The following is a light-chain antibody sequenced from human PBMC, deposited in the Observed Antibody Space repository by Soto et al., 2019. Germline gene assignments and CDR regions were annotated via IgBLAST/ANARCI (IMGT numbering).Light chain of an antibody. CDR2: DTS. Sequence: QAVVTQEPSLTVSPGGTVTLTCASSTGAVTSGHYPYWFQQKPGQAPRTLIYDTSDTHSWTPARFSGSLLGGKAALTLSGAQPEDEADYYCLLSYSDGVVFGGGTKLTVL. V-gene: IGLV7-46*01. J-gene: IGLJ2*01. CDR1: TGAVTSGHY. CDR3: LLSYSDGVV.